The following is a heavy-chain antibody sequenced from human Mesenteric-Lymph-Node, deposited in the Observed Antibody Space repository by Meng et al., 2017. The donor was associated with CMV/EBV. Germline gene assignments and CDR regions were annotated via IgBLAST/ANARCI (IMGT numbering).Heavy chain of an antibody. Sequence: SETLSLTCTVSGDSISDYYWSWIRQPPGKGLEWIGYIFYSGSTNYNPSLKSRVTISVDTSKNQFSLKLSSVTAADTAVYYCARIYCSGGSCYYYYGMDVWGQGTTVTVSS. CDR2: IFYSGST. CDR1: GDSISDYY. J-gene: IGHJ6*02. V-gene: IGHV4-59*12. D-gene: IGHD2-15*01. CDR3: ARIYCSGGSCYYYYGMDV.